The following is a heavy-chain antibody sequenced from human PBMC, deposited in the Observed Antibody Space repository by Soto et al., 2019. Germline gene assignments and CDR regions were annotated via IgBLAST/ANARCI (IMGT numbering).Heavy chain of an antibody. CDR2: IIPILGIA. Sequence: SVKVSCKASGGTFSSYTISWVRQAPGQGLEWMGRIIPILGIANYAQKFQGRVTITADKSTSTAYMELSSLRSEDTAVYYCARRYCSSTSCYYAFDIWGQGTMVTVSS. J-gene: IGHJ3*02. V-gene: IGHV1-69*02. CDR3: ARRYCSSTSCYYAFDI. D-gene: IGHD2-2*01. CDR1: GGTFSSYT.